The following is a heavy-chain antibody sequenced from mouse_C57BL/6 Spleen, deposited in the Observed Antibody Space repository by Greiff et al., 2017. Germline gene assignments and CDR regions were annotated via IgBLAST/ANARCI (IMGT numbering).Heavy chain of an antibody. CDR3: ARSLFPYAMDY. CDR1: GFTFTDYY. D-gene: IGHD6-1*01. J-gene: IGHJ4*01. Sequence: EVHLVESGGGLVQPGGSLSLSCAASGFTFTDYYMSWVRQPPGKALEWLGFIRNKANGYTTEYSASVKGRFTISRDNSHSILYLQMKALGAEDSATYYSARSLFPYAMDYWGQGTSVTVSS. V-gene: IGHV7-3*01. CDR2: IRNKANGYTT.